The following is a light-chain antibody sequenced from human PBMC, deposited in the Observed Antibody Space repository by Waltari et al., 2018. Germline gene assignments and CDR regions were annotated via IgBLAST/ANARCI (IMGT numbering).Light chain of an antibody. CDR2: EVS. CDR1: SSDVGGYNY. V-gene: IGLV2-8*01. J-gene: IGLJ2*01. CDR3: SSYAGSKVV. Sequence: QSALTQPPSASGSPGQSVTISCTGTSSDVGGYNYVSWYQQTPGKAPKRMIYEVSKRPSGVPDRFSGSKSGNTASLTVSGLQAEDEADYYCSSYAGSKVVFGGGTKLTVL.